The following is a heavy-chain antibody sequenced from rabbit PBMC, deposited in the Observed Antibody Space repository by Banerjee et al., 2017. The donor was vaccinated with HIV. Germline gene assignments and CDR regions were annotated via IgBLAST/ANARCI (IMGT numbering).Heavy chain of an antibody. CDR2: IYTGSGST. CDR1: GIDFSSYYY. J-gene: IGHJ4*01. Sequence: QQQLEESGGGLVKPGGTLTLTCKASGIDFSSYYYMCWVRQAPGKGLELIGCIYTGSGSTWYASWVNGRFTISRSTSLNTVDLKMTSLTAADTATYFCARDSDVYDDYGDCLDLWGQGTLVTIS. CDR3: ARDSDVYDDYGDCLDL. V-gene: IGHV1S43*01. D-gene: IGHD2-1*01.